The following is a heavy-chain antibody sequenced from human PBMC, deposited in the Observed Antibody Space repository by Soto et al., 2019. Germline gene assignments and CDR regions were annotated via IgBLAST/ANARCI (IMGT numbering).Heavy chain of an antibody. CDR2: ISYDGSEK. V-gene: IGHV3-30*18. J-gene: IGHJ4*02. CDR3: VKERTGTWDFDY. Sequence: ESGGGVVQPGRSLRLSCAASGFTFSSLGMHWVRQAPGKGLEWVAVISYDGSEKYYADSVKGRFTISRDNSKNTLSLQMNSLRAEDTAVYYCVKERTGTWDFDYWGQGTLVTVSS. CDR1: GFTFSSLG. D-gene: IGHD1-26*01.